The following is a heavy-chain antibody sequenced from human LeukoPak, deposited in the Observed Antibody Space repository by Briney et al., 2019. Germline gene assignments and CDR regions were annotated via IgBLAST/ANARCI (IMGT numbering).Heavy chain of an antibody. CDR3: ARVRYGSGSYRFDP. CDR2: IFYSGST. D-gene: IGHD3-10*01. CDR1: SGSISTSNYY. J-gene: IGHJ5*02. V-gene: IGHV4-39*07. Sequence: SETLSLTCTVSSGSISTSNYYWGCARQPPGKALEWIGNIFYSGSTYYSPSLKSRVTISADTSKNQFSLKLSSVTAADTAVYYWARVRYGSGSYRFDPWGQGTLVTVSS.